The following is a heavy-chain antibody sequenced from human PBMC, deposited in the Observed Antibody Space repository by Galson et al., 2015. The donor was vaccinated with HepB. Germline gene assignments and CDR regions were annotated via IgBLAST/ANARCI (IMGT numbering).Heavy chain of an antibody. D-gene: IGHD3-22*01. CDR1: GFTFSGSA. V-gene: IGHV3-73*01. CDR3: VRMGDLSGYSSC. CDR2: IGSASYNYAT. J-gene: IGHJ4*02. Sequence: SLRLSCAGSGFTFSGSAMHWVRQASGKGLEWVGRIGSASYNYATAYTASVKGRFTLSRDDSKNTAFLQMNGLRTEDTAVYYRVRMGDLSGYSSCWGQGTLVTVSS.